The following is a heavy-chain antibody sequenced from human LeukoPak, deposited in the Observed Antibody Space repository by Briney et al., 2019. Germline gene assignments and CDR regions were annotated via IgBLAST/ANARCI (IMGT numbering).Heavy chain of an antibody. Sequence: SETLSLTCTVFGGSISSYYWSWIRQPAGKGLEWIGRIYTSGSTNYNPSLKSRVTMSVDTSKNQFSLKLSSVTAADTAVYYCARGRLATYYYDSSGYYSIDYWGQGTLVTVSS. CDR2: IYTSGST. CDR1: GGSISSYY. D-gene: IGHD3-22*01. V-gene: IGHV4-4*07. J-gene: IGHJ4*02. CDR3: ARGRLATYYYDSSGYYSIDY.